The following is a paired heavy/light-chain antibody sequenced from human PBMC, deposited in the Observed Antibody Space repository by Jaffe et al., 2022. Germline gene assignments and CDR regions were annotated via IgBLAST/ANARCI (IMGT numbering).Heavy chain of an antibody. D-gene: IGHD6-13*01. CDR3: AKTDSSSWMYSWFDP. J-gene: IGHJ5*02. CDR1: GFTFGDYA. Sequence: EVQLVESGGGLVQPGRSLRLSCAASGFTFGDYAMHWVRQAPGKGLEWVSGISWDSNSIGYADSVKGRFTVSRDNAKNSLYLQMNSLRPEDTALYYCAKTDSSSWMYSWFDPWGQGTLVTVSS. CDR2: ISWDSNSI. V-gene: IGHV3-9*01.
Light chain of an antibody. V-gene: IGKV3-20*01. Sequence: EIVLTQSPGTLSLSPGERATLSCRASQTVSFTYLAWYQQKPGQAPRLLIYGASSRATGIPDRFSGSGSGTDFTLTISRLEPEDFAVYYCQQYGSSPRTFGQGTKVEIK. CDR3: QQYGSSPRT. CDR2: GAS. J-gene: IGKJ1*01. CDR1: QTVSFTY.